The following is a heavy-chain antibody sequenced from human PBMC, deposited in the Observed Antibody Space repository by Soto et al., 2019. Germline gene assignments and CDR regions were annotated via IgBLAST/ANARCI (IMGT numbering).Heavy chain of an antibody. CDR1: GFTFSSYW. Sequence: ESGGGLVQPGGSLRLSCAASGFTFSSYWMSWVRQAPGKGLEWVANIKQDGSEKYYVDSVKGRFTISRDNAKNSLYLQMNSLRAEDTAVYYCARDTSTVYYYDSSGYYGTYYYYGMDVWGQGTTVTVSS. D-gene: IGHD3-22*01. CDR3: ARDTSTVYYYDSSGYYGTYYYYGMDV. CDR2: IKQDGSEK. V-gene: IGHV3-7*03. J-gene: IGHJ6*02.